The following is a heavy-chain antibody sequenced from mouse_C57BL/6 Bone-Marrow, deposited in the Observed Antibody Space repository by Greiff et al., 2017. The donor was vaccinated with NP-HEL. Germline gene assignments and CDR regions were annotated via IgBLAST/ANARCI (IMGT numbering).Heavy chain of an antibody. CDR1: GFTFSSYG. Sequence: EVKLMESGGDLVKPGGSLKLSCAASGFTFSSYGMSWVRQTPDKRLEWVATISSGGSYTYYPDSVKGRFTISRDNAKNTLYLQMSSLKSEDTAMYYCASYDYDDGEGYWGQGTTLTVSS. D-gene: IGHD2-4*01. J-gene: IGHJ2*01. CDR2: ISSGGSYT. CDR3: ASYDYDDGEGY. V-gene: IGHV5-6*01.